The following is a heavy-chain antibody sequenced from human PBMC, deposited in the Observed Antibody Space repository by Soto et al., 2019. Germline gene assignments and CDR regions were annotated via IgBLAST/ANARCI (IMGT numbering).Heavy chain of an antibody. Sequence: GVSVKVSCKAPRYTFTNYDINWVRQPPGQGLEWMGWMNPNSGNTGFAQKFQGRVTVTRSTSIMTAYMELSSLKSEDTAVYYCASGGYNWNDLGYWGQGTVVTVSS. CDR2: MNPNSGNT. V-gene: IGHV1-8*01. J-gene: IGHJ4*02. D-gene: IGHD1-20*01. CDR1: RYTFTNYD. CDR3: ASGGYNWNDLGY.